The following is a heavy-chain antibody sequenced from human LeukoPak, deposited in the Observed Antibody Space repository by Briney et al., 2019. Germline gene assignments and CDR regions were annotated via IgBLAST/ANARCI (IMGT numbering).Heavy chain of an antibody. Sequence: SVKVSCKASGGTFSSYAISWVRQAPGQGLEWMGGIIPIFGTANYAQKFQGRVTITTDEFTSTAYMELSSLRSEDTAVYYCARTPDYGGNSGFDYWGQGTLVTVSS. CDR3: ARTPDYGGNSGFDY. CDR1: GGTFSSYA. V-gene: IGHV1-69*05. J-gene: IGHJ4*02. CDR2: IIPIFGTA. D-gene: IGHD4-23*01.